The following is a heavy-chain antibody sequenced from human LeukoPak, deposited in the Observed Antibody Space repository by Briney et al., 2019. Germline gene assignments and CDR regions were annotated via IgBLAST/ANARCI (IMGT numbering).Heavy chain of an antibody. Sequence: ASVKVSCKASGYTLTGYYIHWVRQAPGQGLEWMGWISAYNGNTNYAQKLQGRVTMTTDTSTSTAYMDLRSLRSDDTAVYYCARGPDYGFDYWGQGTLVTVSS. CDR1: GYTLTGYY. D-gene: IGHD3-16*01. CDR2: ISAYNGNT. J-gene: IGHJ4*02. V-gene: IGHV1-18*04. CDR3: ARGPDYGFDY.